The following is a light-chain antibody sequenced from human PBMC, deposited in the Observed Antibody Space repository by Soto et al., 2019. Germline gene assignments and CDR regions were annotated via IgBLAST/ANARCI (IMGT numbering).Light chain of an antibody. V-gene: IGLV2-14*01. CDR1: SSDVGGYNY. Sequence: QSALTQPASVSGSPGQSITISCTGTSSDVGGYNYVSWYQQHPGKAPNLMIYEVSNRPSGVSNRFSGSKSGNTASLTISGLQAEDEADYYCSSYTSSRTLVFGGGTKVTVL. CDR3: SSYTSSRTLV. CDR2: EVS. J-gene: IGLJ2*01.